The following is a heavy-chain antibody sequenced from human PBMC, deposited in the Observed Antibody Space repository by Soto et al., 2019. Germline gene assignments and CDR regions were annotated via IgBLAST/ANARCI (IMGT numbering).Heavy chain of an antibody. CDR3: AREGLVVVPAAQIKREYYFAY. V-gene: IGHV4-59*01. Sequence: PSETLSLTCTVFGGSISSYYWSWIRQPPGKGLEWIGYIYYSGSTNYNPSLKSRVTISVDTSKNQFSLKLSSVTAADTAVYYCAREGLVVVPAAQIKREYYFAYWGQGTLVTVSS. CDR2: IYYSGST. CDR1: GGSISSYY. D-gene: IGHD2-2*01. J-gene: IGHJ4*02.